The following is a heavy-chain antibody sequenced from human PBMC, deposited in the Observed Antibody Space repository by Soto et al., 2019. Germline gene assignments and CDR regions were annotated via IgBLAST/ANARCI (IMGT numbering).Heavy chain of an antibody. J-gene: IGHJ5*02. CDR3: ARANYDFWSGYVNWFDP. Sequence: ASVKVSCKASGYTLTGYYMHWVRQAPGQGLEWMGWINPNSGGTNYAQKFQGRVTMTRDTSISTAYMELSRLRSDDTAVYYCARANYDFWSGYVNWFDPWSQGTLVTVSS. CDR1: GYTLTGYY. CDR2: INPNSGGT. D-gene: IGHD3-3*01. V-gene: IGHV1-2*02.